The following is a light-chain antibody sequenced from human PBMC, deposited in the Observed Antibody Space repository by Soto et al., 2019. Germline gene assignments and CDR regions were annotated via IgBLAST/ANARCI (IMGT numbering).Light chain of an antibody. J-gene: IGKJ2*01. CDR2: WAS. CDR1: QSVLYSSNNKNY. Sequence: DIVMTQSPDSLAVSLGERATINCKSSQSVLYSSNNKNYLAWYQQKPGQPPKLLIYWASTRESGVPDRFSGSGSGTDFTLTISSLQAEDVAIYYCHQCYITPYTFGQGTKLEIK. CDR3: HQCYITPYT. V-gene: IGKV4-1*01.